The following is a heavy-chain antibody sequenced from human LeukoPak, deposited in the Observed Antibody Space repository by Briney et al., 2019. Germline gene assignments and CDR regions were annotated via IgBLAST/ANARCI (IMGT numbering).Heavy chain of an antibody. Sequence: SETLSLTCTVSGGSINNYYWTWIRQPAGKGLEWIGYIHTTGSTNYNPSLKTRVTISVDTSKDLFSLKLTSVTAADTAVYYCARHGRYDAFDIWGRGTMVTVSS. CDR2: IHTTGST. CDR1: GGSINNYY. V-gene: IGHV4-4*09. CDR3: ARHGRYDAFDI. J-gene: IGHJ3*02. D-gene: IGHD1-26*01.